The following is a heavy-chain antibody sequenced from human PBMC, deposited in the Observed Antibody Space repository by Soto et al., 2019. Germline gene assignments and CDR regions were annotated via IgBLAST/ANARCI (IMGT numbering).Heavy chain of an antibody. J-gene: IGHJ4*02. D-gene: IGHD3-10*01. CDR3: ARYQRGSGNYYTRYFDY. CDR2: IYHSGST. CDR1: GGSINSRYW. V-gene: IGHV4-4*02. Sequence: SETLPLTCAVSGGSINSRYWWSWVRHSPGKGLEWIGEIYHSGSTNYNPSLKSRVTISVDKSKNQFSLNLSSVTAADTAVYYCARYQRGSGNYYTRYFDYWGQGTLVTVSS.